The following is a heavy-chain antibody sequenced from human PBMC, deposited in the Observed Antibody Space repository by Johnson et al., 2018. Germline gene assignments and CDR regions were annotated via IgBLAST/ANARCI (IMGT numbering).Heavy chain of an antibody. CDR1: GFTFSSYG. CDR3: ARVITIFGVVNDAFDI. Sequence: VQLLESGGGVVQPGRSLRLSCAASGFTFSSYGVHWVRLVPGKGLEWVAVIWYDGSNKYYADSVKGRFTIPRDNSKNTRYLQMNSLRAEDTAVYYWARVITIFGVVNDAFDIWGQGTMVTVSS. J-gene: IGHJ3*02. V-gene: IGHV3-33*08. CDR2: IWYDGSNK. D-gene: IGHD3-3*01.